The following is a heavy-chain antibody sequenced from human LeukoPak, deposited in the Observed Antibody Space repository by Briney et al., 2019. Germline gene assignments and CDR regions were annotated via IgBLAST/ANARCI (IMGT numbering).Heavy chain of an antibody. J-gene: IGHJ6*03. D-gene: IGHD5-12*01. V-gene: IGHV4-39*07. CDR3: ARDRDSGYDSYYYYYYMDV. CDR1: GGSISSSSYY. CDR2: IYYSGST. Sequence: SETLSLTCTVSGGSISSSSYYWGWIRQPPGKGLEWIGSIYYSGSTYYNPSLKSRVTISVDTSKNQFSLKLSSVTAADTAVYYCARDRDSGYDSYYYYYYMDVWGKGTTVTVSS.